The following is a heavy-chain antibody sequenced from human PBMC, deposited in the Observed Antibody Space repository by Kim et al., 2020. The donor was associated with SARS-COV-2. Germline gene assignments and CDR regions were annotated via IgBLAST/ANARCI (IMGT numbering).Heavy chain of an antibody. V-gene: IGHV3-33*01. CDR2: DGSNK. D-gene: IGHD2-2*01. Sequence: DGSNKYYADSVKGRFTISRDNSKNTLYLQMNSLRAEDTAVYYCARDFVPVWGQGTLVTVSS. CDR3: ARDFVPV. J-gene: IGHJ4*02.